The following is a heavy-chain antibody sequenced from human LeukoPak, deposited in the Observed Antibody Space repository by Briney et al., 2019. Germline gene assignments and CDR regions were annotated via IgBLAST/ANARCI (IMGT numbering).Heavy chain of an antibody. CDR3: SGHMTSADY. CDR2: VKSKVHGGTT. Sequence: GGSLRPSCAASGFTFSDAWMSWVRQAPGKGLEWVARVKSKVHGGTTDYAAPVNGRFTISRDDSENKLFPQMNSLKTEDTGVYYCSGHMTSADYWGQGTLVTVSS. J-gene: IGHJ4*02. CDR1: GFTFSDAW. V-gene: IGHV3-15*01. D-gene: IGHD2-2*01.